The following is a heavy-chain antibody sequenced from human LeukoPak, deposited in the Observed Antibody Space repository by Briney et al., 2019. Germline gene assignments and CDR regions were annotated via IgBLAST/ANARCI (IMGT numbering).Heavy chain of an antibody. D-gene: IGHD6-13*01. Sequence: SETLSLTCSVSGYSISSGYYWGWIRQPPGKGLEWIGSIYHSGSTYYNPSLKSRVTISVDTSKNQFSLKLSSVTAADTAVYYCAREGSSSWIDYWGQGTLVTVSS. J-gene: IGHJ4*02. CDR2: IYHSGST. CDR1: GYSISSGYY. CDR3: AREGSSSWIDY. V-gene: IGHV4-38-2*02.